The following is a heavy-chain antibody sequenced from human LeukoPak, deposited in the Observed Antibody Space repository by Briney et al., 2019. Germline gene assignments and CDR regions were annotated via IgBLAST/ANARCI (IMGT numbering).Heavy chain of an antibody. Sequence: ASVKVSCKASGYTFTSYGISWVRQAPGQGLEWMGWINTYNSNTNYAQKLQGRVTMTTDTSTSTAYLELRSLRSDDTAVYYCAREVATYFDYWGQGTLVTVSS. J-gene: IGHJ4*02. V-gene: IGHV1-18*01. CDR2: INTYNSNT. CDR3: AREVATYFDY. D-gene: IGHD5-12*01. CDR1: GYTFTSYG.